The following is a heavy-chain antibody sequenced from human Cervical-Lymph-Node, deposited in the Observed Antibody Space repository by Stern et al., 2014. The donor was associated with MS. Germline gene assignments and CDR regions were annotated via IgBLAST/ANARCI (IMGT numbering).Heavy chain of an antibody. CDR1: GFTFSSYS. CDR2: ISSSSSTI. D-gene: IGHD3-16*02. V-gene: IGHV3-48*01. Sequence: EVQLEESGGGLVQPGGSLRLSCAASGFTFSSYSMNWVRQAPGKGLEWVSYISSSSSTIYYADSVKGRFTISRDNAKNSLYLQMNSLRAEDTAVYYCARDEIVGVDYWGQGTLVTVSS. J-gene: IGHJ4*02. CDR3: ARDEIVGVDY.